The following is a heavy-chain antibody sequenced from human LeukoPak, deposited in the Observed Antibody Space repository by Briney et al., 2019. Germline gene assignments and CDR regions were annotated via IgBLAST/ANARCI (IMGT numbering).Heavy chain of an antibody. V-gene: IGHV4-34*01. J-gene: IGHJ4*02. D-gene: IGHD3-3*01. CDR1: GGSFSGYY. CDR3: ARERGYDFWSGCYYGLFDY. CDR2: INHSGST. Sequence: SETLSLTCAVYGGSFSGYYWSWIRQPPGKGLEWIGEINHSGSTNYNPSLKSRVTISVDTSKNQFSLKLSSVTAADTAVYYCARERGYDFWSGCYYGLFDYWGQGTLVTVSS.